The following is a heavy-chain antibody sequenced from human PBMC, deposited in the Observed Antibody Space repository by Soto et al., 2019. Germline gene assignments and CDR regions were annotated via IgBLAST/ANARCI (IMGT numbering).Heavy chain of an antibody. CDR2: IIPFFGTP. CDR1: GFTFSSYA. J-gene: IGHJ4*02. Sequence: QVQLVQSGAEVKKPGSSVTVSCKASGFTFSSYAISWVRQAPGQGLEWMGGIIPFFGTPNYAQRFQGRLTITADRSTSTTYLELISLRPEDTALYYCARDKGAYYSHFVSSGQGTLVTVSS. V-gene: IGHV1-69*06. D-gene: IGHD3-22*01. CDR3: ARDKGAYYSHFVS.